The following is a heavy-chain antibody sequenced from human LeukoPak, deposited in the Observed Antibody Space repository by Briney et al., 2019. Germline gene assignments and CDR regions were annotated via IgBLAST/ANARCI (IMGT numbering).Heavy chain of an antibody. Sequence: SETLSLTCTVSGGSISGYYWSWIRLPPGKGLEWIGYIYYSGSTKYNPSLKSRVTISVDTSKNQFSLKLSSVTAVDTAVYYCARNKGSSWIDYWGQGTLVTVSS. CDR2: IYYSGST. CDR3: ARNKGSSWIDY. D-gene: IGHD6-13*01. CDR1: GGSISGYY. V-gene: IGHV4-59*12. J-gene: IGHJ4*02.